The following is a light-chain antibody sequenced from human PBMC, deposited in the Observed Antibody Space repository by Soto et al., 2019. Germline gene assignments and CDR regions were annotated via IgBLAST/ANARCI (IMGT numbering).Light chain of an antibody. V-gene: IGLV2-14*01. CDR3: SSYTSSSTLDV. CDR2: DVS. CDR1: SSDVGGYNY. J-gene: IGLJ1*01. Sequence: QSVLTQLASVYGSPGQSITISCTGTSSDVGGYNYVSWYQQHPGKAPKLMIYDVSNRPSGVSNRFSGSKSGNTASLTISGLQAEDEADYYCSSYTSSSTLDVFGTGTKVTVL.